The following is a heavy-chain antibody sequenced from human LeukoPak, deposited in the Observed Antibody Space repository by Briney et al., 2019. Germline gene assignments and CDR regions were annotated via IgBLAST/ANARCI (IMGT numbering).Heavy chain of an antibody. J-gene: IGHJ3*02. CDR1: GYTFTYRY. Sequence: SSVKVSCKSSGYTFTYRYLHWVRQAPGQALEWMGWITPFSGDTNYAQRFQDRVTITSDRSMSTVYMELSSLRSEDTAMFYCARSRGYYDSSGYPDNAFDIWGQGTMVTVSS. CDR2: ITPFSGDT. D-gene: IGHD3-22*01. V-gene: IGHV1-45*02. CDR3: ARSRGYYDSSGYPDNAFDI.